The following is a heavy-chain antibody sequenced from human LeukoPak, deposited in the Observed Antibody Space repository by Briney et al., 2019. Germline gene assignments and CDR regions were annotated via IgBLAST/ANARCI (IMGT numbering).Heavy chain of an antibody. V-gene: IGHV3-48*01. CDR2: ISSSSSTI. Sequence: PPGGSLRLSCAASGFTFSSSSMIWVRQAPGRGLEWVSYISSSSSTIYYADSVKGRFTISRDNAKNSLYLQMNSLRAEDTAVYYCAREVTRIVMRGIYYFDYWGQGTLVTVSS. CDR1: GFTFSSSS. CDR3: AREVTRIVMRGIYYFDY. D-gene: IGHD3-22*01. J-gene: IGHJ4*02.